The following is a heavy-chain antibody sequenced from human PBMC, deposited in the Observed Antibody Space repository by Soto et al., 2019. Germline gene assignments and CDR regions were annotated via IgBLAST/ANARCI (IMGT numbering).Heavy chain of an antibody. CDR1: GFTFRTYA. Sequence: LRLSCAASGFTFRTYAMSWVRQAPGKGLEWVSTISGNGGTSYADFVRGRFTISRDNSKNTLYLQMNSLRAEDTAIYYCAKDAPGSGWLSDYWGQGTRVTVSS. J-gene: IGHJ4*02. V-gene: IGHV3-23*01. CDR3: AKDAPGSGWLSDY. CDR2: ISGNGGT. D-gene: IGHD3-22*01.